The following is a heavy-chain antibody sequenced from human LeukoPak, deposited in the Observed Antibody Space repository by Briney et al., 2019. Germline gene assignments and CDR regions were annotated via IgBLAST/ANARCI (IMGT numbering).Heavy chain of an antibody. CDR3: AKCGHNWKKDWFDP. CDR1: GFTFSNAW. V-gene: IGHV3-23*01. CDR2: ISGSGGST. D-gene: IGHD1-20*01. J-gene: IGHJ5*02. Sequence: PGGSLRLSCAASGFTFSNAWMSWVRQAPGKGLEWVSAISGSGGSTYYADSVKGRFTISRDNSKNTLYLQMNSLRAEDTAVYYCAKCGHNWKKDWFDPWGQGTLVTVSS.